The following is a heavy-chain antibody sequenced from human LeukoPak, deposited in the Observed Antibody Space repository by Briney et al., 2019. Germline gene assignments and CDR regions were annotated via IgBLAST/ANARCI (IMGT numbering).Heavy chain of an antibody. J-gene: IGHJ4*02. CDR3: ARDVSSGWVIFDY. V-gene: IGHV1-2*02. D-gene: IGHD6-19*01. CDR1: RYTFTSHY. CDR2: INPNSGGT. Sequence: ASVKVSCKASRYTFTSHYVHWVRQAPGQGLEWMGWINPNSGGTNYAQKFQGRVTMTRDTSISTAYMELSRLRSDDTAVYYCARDVSSGWVIFDYWGQGTLVTVSS.